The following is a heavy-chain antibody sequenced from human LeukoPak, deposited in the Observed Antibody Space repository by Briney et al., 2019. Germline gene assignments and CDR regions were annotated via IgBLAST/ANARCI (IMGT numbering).Heavy chain of an antibody. Sequence: SETLSLTCTVSGGSISSYYWSWIRQPPGKGLEWIGYIYYSGSTNYNPSLKSRVTISVDTSKNQFSLKLSSVTAADTAVYYCARANMVRGVIVPNFDYWGQGTLVTVSS. CDR3: ARANMVRGVIVPNFDY. J-gene: IGHJ4*02. CDR2: IYYSGST. V-gene: IGHV4-59*01. D-gene: IGHD3-10*01. CDR1: GGSISSYY.